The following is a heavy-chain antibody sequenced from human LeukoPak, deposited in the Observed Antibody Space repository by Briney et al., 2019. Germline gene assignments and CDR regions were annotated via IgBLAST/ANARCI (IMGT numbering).Heavy chain of an antibody. CDR2: IYSGGRT. J-gene: IGHJ6*01. CDR3: AKLDILTGYSPYV. V-gene: IGHV3-66*04. D-gene: IGHD3-9*01. CDR1: EFSVSNNY. Sequence: GGSLRLSCTASEFSVSNNYMSWVRQAPGKGLEWVSVIYSGGRTNYADSVRGRFSISRDNSKNTMYLQMNSLRVEDTAVYYCAKLDILTGYSPYVWGEGTTVTVSS.